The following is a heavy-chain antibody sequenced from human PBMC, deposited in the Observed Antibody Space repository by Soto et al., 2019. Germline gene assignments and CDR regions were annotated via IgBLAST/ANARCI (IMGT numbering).Heavy chain of an antibody. CDR3: ARDRFGIAAAGLSPFDY. Sequence: GGSLRLSCAASGFTFSSYSMNWVRQAPGKGLEWVSYISSSSSTIYYADSVKGRFTISRDNAKNSLYLQMNSLRAEDTAVYYCARDRFGIAAAGLSPFDYWGQGTLVTVSS. V-gene: IGHV3-48*01. J-gene: IGHJ4*02. CDR2: ISSSSSTI. CDR1: GFTFSSYS. D-gene: IGHD6-13*01.